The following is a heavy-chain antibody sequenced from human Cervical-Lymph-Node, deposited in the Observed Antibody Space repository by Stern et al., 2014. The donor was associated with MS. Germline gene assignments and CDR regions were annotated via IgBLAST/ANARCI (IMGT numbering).Heavy chain of an antibody. J-gene: IGHJ5*01. Sequence: GRFTISRDNAKSSLYLEMNSLRAEDTAVYYCTRFRQSGWWDLFDSWGRGTLVTVSS. CDR3: TRFRQSGWWDLFDS. V-gene: IGHV3-11*06. D-gene: IGHD6-19*01.